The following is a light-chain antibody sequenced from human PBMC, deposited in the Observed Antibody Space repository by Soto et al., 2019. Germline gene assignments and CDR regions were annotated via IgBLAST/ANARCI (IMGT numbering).Light chain of an antibody. CDR3: SSYTSSSTLV. CDR2: DVT. Sequence: QSVLTQPASVSGSPGQSITISCTGATSDVGAYNYVSWYQQHPGKAPQLMIYDVTDRPSGVSNRFSGSKSGNTASLTISGLQAEDAADYYCSSYTSSSTLVFGGGTKVTVL. J-gene: IGLJ3*02. V-gene: IGLV2-14*03. CDR1: TSDVGAYNY.